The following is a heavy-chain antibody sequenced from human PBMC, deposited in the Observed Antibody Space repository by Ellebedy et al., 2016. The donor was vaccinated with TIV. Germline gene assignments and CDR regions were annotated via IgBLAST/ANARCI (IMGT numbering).Heavy chain of an antibody. CDR3: ARGRGSSAWFDL. V-gene: IGHV1-8*01. D-gene: IGHD3-16*01. J-gene: IGHJ5*02. CDR1: GYTFSSND. CDR2: MNPNSGNT. Sequence: ASVKVSCXASGYTFSSNDIDWVRQAPGRGLEWMGWMNPNSGNTGYAQRFQGRVTLTRNMSINTAFMELTSLTSEDTAVYYCARGRGSSAWFDLWGQGTLVTVSS.